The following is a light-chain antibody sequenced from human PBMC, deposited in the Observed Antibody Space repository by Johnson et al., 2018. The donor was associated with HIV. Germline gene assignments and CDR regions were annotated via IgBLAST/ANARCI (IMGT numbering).Light chain of an antibody. V-gene: IGLV1-51*01. CDR3: GTWDSSLRSGF. CDR1: SSNIGNNY. J-gene: IGLJ1*01. CDR2: DNY. Sequence: QSVFTQPPSVPAAPGQKVTIPCSGSSSNIGNNYVSWYRQLQGTAPKLLIYDNYKRPSVIPDRFSGSTPGTSATLLTTGLQTGDEADYYCGTWDSSLRSGFFGTGTKVTVL.